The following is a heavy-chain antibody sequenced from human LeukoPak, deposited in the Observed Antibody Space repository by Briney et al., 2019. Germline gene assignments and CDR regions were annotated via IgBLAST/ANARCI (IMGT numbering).Heavy chain of an antibody. Sequence: GGSLRLSCAASGFTFSNAWMSWVRQAPGKGLEWVGRIKSKTDGGTTDYTAPVKGRFTISRDDSKNTLYLQMNSLKTEDTAVYYCTPFLTAIVAPTKVDCWGQGTLVTVSS. CDR3: TPFLTAIVAPTKVDC. CDR2: IKSKTDGGTT. CDR1: GFTFSNAW. J-gene: IGHJ4*02. D-gene: IGHD1-26*01. V-gene: IGHV3-15*01.